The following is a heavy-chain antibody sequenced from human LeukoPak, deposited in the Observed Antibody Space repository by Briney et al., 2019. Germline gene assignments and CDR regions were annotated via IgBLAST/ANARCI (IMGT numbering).Heavy chain of an antibody. J-gene: IGHJ4*02. D-gene: IGHD5-24*01. Sequence: GASVKVSCKASGGTFGRSAISWVRQAPGQGPEWMGRLNPNTGHAVYAFKFQGRVIITRDTSSSTAYMEVTRLTSDDTALYYCAKDRDGADRINLWGRGTLVTVSS. CDR1: GGTFGRSA. V-gene: IGHV1-2*06. CDR2: LNPNTGHA. CDR3: AKDRDGADRINL.